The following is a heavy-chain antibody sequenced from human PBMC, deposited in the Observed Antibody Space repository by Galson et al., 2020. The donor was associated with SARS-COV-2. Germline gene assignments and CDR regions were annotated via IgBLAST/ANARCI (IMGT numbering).Heavy chain of an antibody. CDR3: ASPVAHSSGWATPYNDAFDI. V-gene: IGHV3-30*04. CDR2: ISYDGRNK. J-gene: IGHJ3*02. Sequence: GESLKISCAASGFTFSSYAMHWVRQAPGKGLEWVAVISYDGRNKYYADSVKGRFTISRDNSKNTLYLQMNSLRAEDTAVYYCASPVAHSSGWATPYNDAFDIWGQGTMVTVSS. CDR1: GFTFSSYA. D-gene: IGHD6-19*01.